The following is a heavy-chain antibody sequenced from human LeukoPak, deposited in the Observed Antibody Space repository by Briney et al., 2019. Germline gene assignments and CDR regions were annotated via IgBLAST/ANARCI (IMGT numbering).Heavy chain of an antibody. CDR2: INSDGSWT. V-gene: IGHV3-74*01. D-gene: IGHD2-2*01. CDR1: GNYW. CDR3: VSFYETY. Sequence: GGSLRLSCAASGNYWMHWVRQAPGKGLVWVSHINSDGSWTSYADSVKGRFTISKDNAKNTVYLQMNNPRAEDTAVYYCVSFYETYWGRGTLVTVSS. J-gene: IGHJ4*02.